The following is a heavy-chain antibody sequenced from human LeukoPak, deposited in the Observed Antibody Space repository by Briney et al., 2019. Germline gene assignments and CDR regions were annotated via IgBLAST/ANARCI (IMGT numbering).Heavy chain of an antibody. Sequence: GGSLRLSCAAPGFTFSSYSMNWVRQAPGKGLEWVSSISSSSSYIYYADSVKGRFTISRDNAKNSLYLQMNSLRAEDTAVYYCARVYYSNSYDYWYFDLWGRGTLVTVSS. J-gene: IGHJ2*01. CDR2: ISSSSSYI. D-gene: IGHD6-13*01. V-gene: IGHV3-21*04. CDR1: GFTFSSYS. CDR3: ARVYYSNSYDYWYFDL.